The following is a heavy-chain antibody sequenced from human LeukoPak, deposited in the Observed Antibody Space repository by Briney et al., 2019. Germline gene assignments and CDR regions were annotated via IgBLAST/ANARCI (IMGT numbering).Heavy chain of an antibody. D-gene: IGHD6-6*01. CDR1: GFTFSSYA. CDR3: AKEAIAARSYFDY. V-gene: IGHV3-23*01. CDR2: ISGSGGRT. Sequence: GGSLRLSCAASGFTFSSYAMSWVRQAPGKGLEWVSDISGSGGRTYYADSVKGRFTISRDNSKNTLYLKMNSLRAEDTAVYYCAKEAIAARSYFDYWGQGTLVTVSS. J-gene: IGHJ4*02.